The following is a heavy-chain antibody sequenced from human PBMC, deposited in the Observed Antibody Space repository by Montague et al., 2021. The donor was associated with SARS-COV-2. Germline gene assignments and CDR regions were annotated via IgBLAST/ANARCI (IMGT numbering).Heavy chain of an antibody. V-gene: IGHV6-1*01. CDR1: GDSVSSNSAA. Sequence: CAISGDSVSSNSAAWNWIRQSPSRGLEWLGRTYYRSKWYNDYAVSVNSRITINPDTSKNQFSLQLNSVTPEDTAVYYYARGSGGYYTPRPFDYWGQGTLVTVSS. D-gene: IGHD3-22*01. CDR2: TYYRSKWYN. J-gene: IGHJ4*02. CDR3: ARGSGGYYTPRPFDY.